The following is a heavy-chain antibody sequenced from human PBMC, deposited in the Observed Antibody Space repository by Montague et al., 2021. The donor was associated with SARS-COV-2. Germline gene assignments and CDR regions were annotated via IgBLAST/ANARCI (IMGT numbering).Heavy chain of an antibody. J-gene: IGHJ5*01. V-gene: IGHV2-5*02. CDR3: AHSSSCDWLPRGWFDS. CDR1: GFSLSTIGVG. CDR2: IYWDDDK. Sequence: PALVKPTQTLTLTCTFSGFSLSTIGVGVGWIRQPPGKALEWLALIYWDDDKRYSPFLRSRLTITKDTSKNQVVLTMTNMDPVDTATYFCAHSSSCDWLPRGWFDSWGQGTLVTVSS. D-gene: IGHD3-9*01.